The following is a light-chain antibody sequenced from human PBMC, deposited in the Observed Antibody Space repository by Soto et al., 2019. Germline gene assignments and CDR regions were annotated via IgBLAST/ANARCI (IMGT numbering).Light chain of an antibody. J-gene: IGKJ1*01. CDR1: QSVSSN. CDR3: QQYNNWPRT. V-gene: IGKV3-15*01. Sequence: EIGMTQSPATLSVSPGERATLSCRASQSVSSNLAWYQQKPGQAPRFLIYGASTRATGIPARFSGSGSGTEFTLTISSLQSEDFAVYYCQQYNNWPRTFGQGTKVDIK. CDR2: GAS.